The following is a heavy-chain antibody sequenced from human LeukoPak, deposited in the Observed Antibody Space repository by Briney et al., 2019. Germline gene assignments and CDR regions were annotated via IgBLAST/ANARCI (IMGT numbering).Heavy chain of an antibody. V-gene: IGHV3-21*01. CDR2: ISSSSSYI. CDR3: ARSSITIFGVVTH. Sequence: GGSLRLSCAASGFTFSSYSMNWVRQAPGKGLEWVSSISSSSSYIYYADSVKGRFAISRDNAKNSLYLQMNSLRAEDTAVYYCARSSITIFGVVTHWGQGTLVTVSS. D-gene: IGHD3-3*01. J-gene: IGHJ4*02. CDR1: GFTFSSYS.